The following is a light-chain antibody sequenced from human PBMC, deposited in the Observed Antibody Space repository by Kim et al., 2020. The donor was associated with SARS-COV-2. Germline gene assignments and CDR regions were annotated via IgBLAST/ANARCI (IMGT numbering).Light chain of an antibody. CDR2: VAS. CDR3: QQSFSTPT. J-gene: IGKJ5*01. V-gene: IGKV1-39*01. CDR1: QSISNY. Sequence: SASVGDRVTIPCRASQSISNYLNWYQQKPGKGPKLLIYVASTLQSGVPTRFSGSGSGTDFALTISSLQPEEFATYYCQQSFSTPTFGQGTRLGIK.